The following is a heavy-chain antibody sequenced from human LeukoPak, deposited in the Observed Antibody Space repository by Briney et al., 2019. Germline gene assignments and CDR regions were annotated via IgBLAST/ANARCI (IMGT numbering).Heavy chain of an antibody. CDR3: ARSYCDRTSCYGMDV. CDR2: IWYDGSNK. Sequence: AGGSLRLSCAASGFTFSSYGMHWVRQAPGKGLEWVAVIWYDGSNKYYADSVKGRFTISRDNSKNTLDLQMNGLRADDTAVYYCARSYCDRTSCYGMDVWGQGTTVTVSS. V-gene: IGHV3-33*01. CDR1: GFTFSSYG. J-gene: IGHJ6*02. D-gene: IGHD2-2*01.